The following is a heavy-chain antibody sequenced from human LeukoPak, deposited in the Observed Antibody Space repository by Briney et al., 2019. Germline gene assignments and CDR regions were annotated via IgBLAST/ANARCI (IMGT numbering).Heavy chain of an antibody. D-gene: IGHD2-15*01. CDR3: ARRARVGGSLYYFDY. Sequence: GESLKISCKGSGYSFTSYWIGWVRQMSGKGLEWMGIIYPGDSDTRYSPSFQGQVTISADKSISTAYLQWSSLKASDTAMYYCARRARVGGSLYYFDYWGQGTLVTVSS. CDR2: IYPGDSDT. V-gene: IGHV5-51*01. J-gene: IGHJ4*02. CDR1: GYSFTSYW.